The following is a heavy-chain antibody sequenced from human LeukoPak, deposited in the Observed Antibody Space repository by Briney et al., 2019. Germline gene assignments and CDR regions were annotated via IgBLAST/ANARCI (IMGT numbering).Heavy chain of an antibody. Sequence: SETLSLTCTVSCGSISSYYWSWIRQPAGKGLEWIGRIYTSGSTNYNPSLKSRVTMSVDTSKNQFSLKLSSVTAADTAVYYCARGSGSGSYYNGFDYWGQGTLVTVSS. V-gene: IGHV4-4*07. CDR1: CGSISSYY. CDR2: IYTSGST. J-gene: IGHJ4*02. D-gene: IGHD3-10*01. CDR3: ARGSGSGSYYNGFDY.